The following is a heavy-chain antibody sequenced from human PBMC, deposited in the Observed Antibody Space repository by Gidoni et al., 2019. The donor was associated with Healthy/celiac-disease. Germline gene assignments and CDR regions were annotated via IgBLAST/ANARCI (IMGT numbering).Heavy chain of an antibody. D-gene: IGHD6-19*01. CDR2: IYPGDSDT. Sequence: VQLGQSGAEVKKPGESLKISCKGYGYSFSSYWIGWVRQMPGKGLEWMGIIYPGDSDTRYSPSFQGQVTISADKSISTAYLQWSSLQASDTAMYYCARHGSSGWYFVDFDYWGQGTLVTVSS. J-gene: IGHJ4*02. V-gene: IGHV5-51*01. CDR1: GYSFSSYW. CDR3: ARHGSSGWYFVDFDY.